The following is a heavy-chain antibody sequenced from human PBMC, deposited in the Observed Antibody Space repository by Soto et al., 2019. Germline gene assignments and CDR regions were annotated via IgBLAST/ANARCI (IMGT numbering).Heavy chain of an antibody. CDR2: ISAYNCNT. V-gene: IGHV1-18*01. Sequence: ASVKVSCKASGYTFTSYGISWVRQAPGQGLEWMGWISAYNCNTNYAQKLQGRVTISADPSKKQFSLRLSPVTAADSALYYCAGSKNRELSFDYWGQGALVTVSS. J-gene: IGHJ4*02. CDR1: GYTFTSYG. D-gene: IGHD1-7*01. CDR3: AGSKNRELSFDY.